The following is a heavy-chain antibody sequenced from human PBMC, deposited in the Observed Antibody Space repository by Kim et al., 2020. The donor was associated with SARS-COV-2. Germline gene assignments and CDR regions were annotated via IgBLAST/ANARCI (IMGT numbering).Heavy chain of an antibody. CDR1: GYTFKSHD. J-gene: IGHJ4*02. V-gene: IGHV1-18*01. CDR2: ISSYNGNT. Sequence: ASVKVSCQASGYTFKSHDISWVRQAPGQGLEWMGWISSYNGNTFYAQKFQGRVTMTTDASTSTGYMELRSLRSDDTAVYYCVRDEGSSGWHWGSFDYWGQGTLVTVSS. CDR3: VRDEGSSGWHWGSFDY. D-gene: IGHD6-19*01.